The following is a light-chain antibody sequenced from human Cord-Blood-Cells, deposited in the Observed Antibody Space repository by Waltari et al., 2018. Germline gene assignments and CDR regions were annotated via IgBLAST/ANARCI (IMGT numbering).Light chain of an antibody. Sequence: QPALTQPASVYVYPGQSITISCIATSSEVGRNTSVSWYQQHPGKAPKLMIYDVRNRPSGVSNRFSGSKSGNTASLTISGLQAEDEADYYCSSYTSSSTWVFGGGTKLTVL. J-gene: IGLJ3*02. CDR2: DVR. CDR1: SSEVGRNTS. CDR3: SSYTSSSTWV. V-gene: IGLV2-14*01.